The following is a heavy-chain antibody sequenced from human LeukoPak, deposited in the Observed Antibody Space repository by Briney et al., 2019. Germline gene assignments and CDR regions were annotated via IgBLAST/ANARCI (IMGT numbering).Heavy chain of an antibody. CDR1: GGSISSYY. V-gene: IGHV4-59*06. Sequence: SETLSLTCTVSGGSISSYYWSWIRQHPGKGLEWIGYIYYSGSTYYNPSLKSRVTISVDTSKNQFSLKLSSVTAADTAVYYCARDPGGKAYYFDYWGQGTLVTVSS. CDR2: IYYSGST. CDR3: ARDPGGKAYYFDY. D-gene: IGHD2-15*01. J-gene: IGHJ4*02.